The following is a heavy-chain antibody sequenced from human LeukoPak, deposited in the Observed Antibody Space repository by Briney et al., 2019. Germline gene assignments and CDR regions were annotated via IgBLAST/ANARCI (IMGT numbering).Heavy chain of an antibody. CDR2: IKQDGSEK. J-gene: IGHJ4*02. D-gene: IGHD3-10*01. CDR1: GFTFSSYW. V-gene: IGHV3-7*01. Sequence: GGSLRLSCAASGFTFSSYWMSWVRQAPGKGLEWVANIKQDGSEKYYVDSVKGRFTISRDNAKDSLYLQMNSLRAEDTAVYYCARDLYYYGSGVFDYWGQGTLVTVSS. CDR3: ARDLYYYGSGVFDY.